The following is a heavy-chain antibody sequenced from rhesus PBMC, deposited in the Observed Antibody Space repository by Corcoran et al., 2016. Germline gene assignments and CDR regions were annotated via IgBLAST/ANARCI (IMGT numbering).Heavy chain of an antibody. CDR3: AKDHEGDVDPGFDF. CDR1: GFTFSSYG. V-gene: IGHV3S5*01. CDR2: INSGWGST. Sequence: EVQLVETGGGLVKPGGSLKLSCAASGFTFSSYGMSWVRQAPGKGLEWFSVINSGWGSTYYSDSVKGRFTISRDNSKNTLSLQMNSLRAEDTAVYYCAKDHEGDVDPGFDFWGQGLRVTVSS. D-gene: IGHD5-42*01. J-gene: IGHJ3*01.